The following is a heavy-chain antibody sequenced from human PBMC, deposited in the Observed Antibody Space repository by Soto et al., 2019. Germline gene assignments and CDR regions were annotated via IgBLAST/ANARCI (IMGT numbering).Heavy chain of an antibody. V-gene: IGHV3-72*01. CDR2: SRDKAQGYST. J-gene: IGHJ4*02. D-gene: IGHD3-22*01. CDR3: VRATYFSDSSGYTRCLDY. CDR1: VFTLSDHY. Sequence: GQLVESGGGLVQPGVSLRLSCAGSVFTLSDHYIDWVRQAPAKGREWVGRSRDKAQGYSTTYAASVKGRFTTSRDESKYSVYLKMNRLQTEDTAGYYCVRATYFSDSSGYTRCLDYWGQGTLVTVSS.